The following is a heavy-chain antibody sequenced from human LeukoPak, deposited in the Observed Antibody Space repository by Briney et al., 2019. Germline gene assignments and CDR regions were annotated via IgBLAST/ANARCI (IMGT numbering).Heavy chain of an antibody. CDR3: ASTVVTPGFDY. CDR1: GRPISSSSSY. CDR2: IYYSGST. J-gene: IGHJ4*02. V-gene: IGHV4-39*01. D-gene: IGHD4-23*01. Sequence: SETLSLTRTVSGRPISSSSSYWRWTRPPPGKGLEWFGSIYYSGSTYYNPSLKIRVTISVDTSKSQFSLKLSSVTAADTAVYYCASTVVTPGFDYWGQGNLGTVSS.